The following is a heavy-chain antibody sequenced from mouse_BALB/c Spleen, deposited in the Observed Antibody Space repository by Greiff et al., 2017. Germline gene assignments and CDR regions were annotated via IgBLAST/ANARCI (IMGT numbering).Heavy chain of an antibody. CDR1: GYTFTDYA. D-gene: IGHD4-1*01. Sequence: QVQLQQSGAELVRPGVSVKISCKGSGYTFTDYAMHWVKQSHAKSLEWIGVISTYYGDASHNQKFKGKATMTVDKSSSTAYMELARLTSEDSAIYYCARRGLGLGFDYWGQGTTLTVSS. CDR2: ISTYYGDA. CDR3: ARRGLGLGFDY. J-gene: IGHJ2*01. V-gene: IGHV1S137*01.